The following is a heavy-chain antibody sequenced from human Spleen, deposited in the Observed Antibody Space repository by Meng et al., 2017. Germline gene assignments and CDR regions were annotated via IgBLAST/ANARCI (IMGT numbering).Heavy chain of an antibody. J-gene: IGHJ3*02. V-gene: IGHV3-48*03. D-gene: IGHD4-23*01. CDR1: GFTFSSYD. CDR3: ARDRRYGGNIPRSFDI. CDR2: ISGSGSTI. Sequence: GGSLRLSCAASGFTFSSYDMNWVRQAPGKGLEWVSYISGSGSTIYYADSVKGRFTISRDNAKNSLFLQMSRLRAEDTAVYYCARDRRYGGNIPRSFDIWGQGTMVTVSS.